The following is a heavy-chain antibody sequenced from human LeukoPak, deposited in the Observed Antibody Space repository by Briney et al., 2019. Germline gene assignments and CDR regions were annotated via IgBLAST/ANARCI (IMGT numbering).Heavy chain of an antibody. V-gene: IGHV3-23*01. D-gene: IGHD5-18*01. CDR1: RFTFSNYA. CDR2: ISGSADST. Sequence: GGSLRLSCAGSRFTFSNYAMTWVRQAPGKGLEWVSGISGSADSTYHADSVKGRFTISRDNSKNTLYLQMNSLSVEDTAVYYCAKGIVGTPMEDRYYYYYYMDVWGKGTTVIVSS. J-gene: IGHJ6*03. CDR3: AKGIVGTPMEDRYYYYYYMDV.